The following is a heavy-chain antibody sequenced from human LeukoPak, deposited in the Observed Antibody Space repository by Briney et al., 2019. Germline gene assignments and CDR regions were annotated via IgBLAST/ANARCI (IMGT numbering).Heavy chain of an antibody. J-gene: IGHJ4*02. Sequence: SVTVSCTASGGTFISYAISWVRQAPIHGLECMGGIIPFFGTANYAQKFQGRVTITADESTSTAYMELSSLRSEDTAVYYCARSQKVYSYDGGTGPPAYWGQGTLVTVSS. V-gene: IGHV1-69*13. CDR1: GGTFISYA. D-gene: IGHD5-18*01. CDR2: IIPFFGTA. CDR3: ARSQKVYSYDGGTGPPAY.